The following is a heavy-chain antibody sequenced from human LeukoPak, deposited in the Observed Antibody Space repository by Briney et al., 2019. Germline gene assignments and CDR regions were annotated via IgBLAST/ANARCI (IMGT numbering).Heavy chain of an antibody. CDR1: GYTFTSYY. D-gene: IGHD2-2*02. CDR2: INPSGGST. J-gene: IGHJ4*02. CDR3: ARDTGDIVVVPAAIPPDY. V-gene: IGHV1-46*01. Sequence: ASVKVSCKASGYTFTSYYMHRVRQAPGQGLEWMGIINPSGGSTSYAQKFQGRVTMTTDTSTSTAYMELRSLRSDDTAVYYCARDTGDIVVVPAAIPPDYWGQGTLVTVSS.